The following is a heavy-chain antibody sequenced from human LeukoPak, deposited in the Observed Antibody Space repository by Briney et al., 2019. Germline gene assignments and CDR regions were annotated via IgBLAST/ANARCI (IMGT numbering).Heavy chain of an antibody. CDR1: GFTFDDYT. V-gene: IGHV3-43*01. CDR3: AKDGGYCSGGSCPYYYYYMDV. D-gene: IGHD2-15*01. J-gene: IGHJ6*03. Sequence: GGSLRLSCAASGFTFDDYTMHWVRQAPGKGLEWVSLISWDGGSTYYADSVKGRFTISRDNSKNSLYLQMNSLRTEDTALYYCAKDGGYCSGGSCPYYYYYMDVWGKGTTVTISS. CDR2: ISWDGGST.